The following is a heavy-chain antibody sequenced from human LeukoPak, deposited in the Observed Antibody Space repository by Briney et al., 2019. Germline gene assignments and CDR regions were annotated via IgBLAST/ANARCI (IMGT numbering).Heavy chain of an antibody. V-gene: IGHV1-8*03. J-gene: IGHJ5*02. CDR3: ARGAPTGTENNWFDP. CDR2: MNPNSGNT. CDR1: AYTFTSYD. D-gene: IGHD1-1*01. Sequence: ASVKVSCKASAYTFTSYDINWVRQAAGQGLEWMGWMNPNSGNTGYAQKFQGRVTITRNTSISTAYMELSRLRAEDTAVYYCARGAPTGTENNWFDPWGQGTLVTVSS.